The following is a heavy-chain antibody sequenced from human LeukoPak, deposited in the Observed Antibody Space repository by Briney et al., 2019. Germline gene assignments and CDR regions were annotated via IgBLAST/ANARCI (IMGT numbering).Heavy chain of an antibody. CDR2: ISGSGQDR. V-gene: IGHV3-11*01. CDR1: GFSFSDSY. CDR3: STDPRLLLY. J-gene: IGHJ4*01. Sequence: GGSLRLSCGVSGFSFSDSYMTWIRQTPGKGLEALAYISGSGQDRYYTDAVKGRFTISRAKAKASLYLQMNGLRPEETALYYCSTDPRLLLYWGHGTLVTVPS. D-gene: IGHD3-22*01.